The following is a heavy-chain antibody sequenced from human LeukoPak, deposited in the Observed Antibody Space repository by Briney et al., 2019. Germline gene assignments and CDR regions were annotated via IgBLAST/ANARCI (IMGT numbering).Heavy chain of an antibody. CDR2: ISSSSSSYT. J-gene: IGHJ4*02. CDR3: ARAGQQLVLGYFDY. D-gene: IGHD6-13*01. V-gene: IGHV3-21*05. Sequence: PGGSLRLSCAASGFTFSSSWMSWVRQAPGKGLEWVSYISSSSSSYTNYADSVKGRFTISRDNAKNSLYLQMNSLRAEDTAVYYCARAGQQLVLGYFDYWGQGTLVTVSS. CDR1: GFTFSSSW.